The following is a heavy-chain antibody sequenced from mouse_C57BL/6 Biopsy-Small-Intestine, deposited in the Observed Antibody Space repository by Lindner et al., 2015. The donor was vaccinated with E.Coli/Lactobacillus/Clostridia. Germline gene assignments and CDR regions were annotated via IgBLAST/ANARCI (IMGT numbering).Heavy chain of an antibody. D-gene: IGHD2-1*01. CDR2: ILPGSVST. CDR1: DYTFTGYW. V-gene: IGHV1-9*01. Sequence: VQLQESGAELMKPGASVKLSCKATDYTFTGYWIERVKQRPGHGLEWIGEILPGSVSTNYNEKFRGKATFTADTSSNTAYMHLSSLTTEDSAIYYCARRFGNSYCFDSWGQGTTLTVSS. CDR3: ARRFGNSYCFDS. J-gene: IGHJ2*01.